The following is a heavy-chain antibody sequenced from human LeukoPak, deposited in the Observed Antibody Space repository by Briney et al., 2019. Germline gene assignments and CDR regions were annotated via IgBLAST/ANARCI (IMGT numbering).Heavy chain of an antibody. D-gene: IGHD2-2*01. CDR1: GFTVSSNY. CDR3: ARAHKANQLLDAFDI. CDR2: IYSGGTT. Sequence: TGGSLRLSCAASGFTVSSNYMSWVRQAPGKGLEWVSVIYSGGTTYHADSVKGRFTISRDNSKNTLYLQMNSLRAEDTAVYYCARAHKANQLLDAFDIWGQGTMVTVSS. J-gene: IGHJ3*02. V-gene: IGHV3-66*01.